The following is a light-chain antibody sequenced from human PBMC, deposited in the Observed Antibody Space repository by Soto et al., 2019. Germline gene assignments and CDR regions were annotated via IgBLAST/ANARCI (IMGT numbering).Light chain of an antibody. CDR1: SSDVGGYYY. J-gene: IGLJ2*01. Sequence: QSVLTQPASVSGSPGQSITISCTGTSSDVGGYYYVSWYQHHPGKAPKLMIYQVSNRPSGVSNRFSGSKSGNTASLTISGLQAEDEADYYCTSYTSSSTHVVFGRGTKLTVL. V-gene: IGLV2-14*01. CDR2: QVS. CDR3: TSYTSSSTHVV.